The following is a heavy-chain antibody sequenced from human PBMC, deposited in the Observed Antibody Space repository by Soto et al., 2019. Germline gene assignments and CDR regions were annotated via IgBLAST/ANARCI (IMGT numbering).Heavy chain of an antibody. CDR2: GYYSGST. CDR1: GGTISSYY. Sequence: SETLSLTCTVSGGTISSYYWSWIRQPPGKALEWIGYGYYSGSTSYNPSLRSRVTISVDTSKNQFSLKLSSVTATDTAVYYCAREPYSGTYYFHYGMDVWRQGTTVTVSS. V-gene: IGHV4-59*01. CDR3: AREPYSGTYYFHYGMDV. J-gene: IGHJ6*02. D-gene: IGHD1-26*01.